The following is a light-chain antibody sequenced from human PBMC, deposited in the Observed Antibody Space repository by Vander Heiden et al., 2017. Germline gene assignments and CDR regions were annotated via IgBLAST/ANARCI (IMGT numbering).Light chain of an antibody. J-gene: IGKJ4*01. CDR2: AAY. CDR1: QHISNY. V-gene: IGKV1-39*01. Sequence: DIQMTQSPSTLSASIGDRLTITCRASQHISNYLNWYQQKPGRAPKLLISAAYILQSGVPSRFSGSGAGTDFTLTISGLPPEDFATFFCQQTASAPLTFGGGTTVEIK. CDR3: QQTASAPLT.